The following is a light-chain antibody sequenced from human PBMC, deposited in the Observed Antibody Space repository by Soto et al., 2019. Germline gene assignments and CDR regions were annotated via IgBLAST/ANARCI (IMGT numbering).Light chain of an antibody. CDR3: GSWDSSLSAYV. Sequence: QSVTTQPPSVSGAPGQKVTISCSGSSSNIGGNSVSWYQQLPGTAPKLLIYDDNKRPSGIPDRFSGSKSGTSATLGITGFQTGDEADYYCGSWDSSLSAYVFGTGTELTVL. V-gene: IGLV1-51*01. CDR2: DDN. CDR1: SSNIGGNS. J-gene: IGLJ1*01.